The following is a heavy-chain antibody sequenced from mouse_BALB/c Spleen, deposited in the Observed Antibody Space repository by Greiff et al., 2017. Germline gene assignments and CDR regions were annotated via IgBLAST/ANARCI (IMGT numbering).Heavy chain of an antibody. V-gene: IGHV2-6-4*01. J-gene: IGHJ3*01. CDR3: ARAGNDYGEGVAY. Sequence: QVQLQQSGPGLVAPSQSLSITCTVSGFSFSSYSVHWVRQPPGKGLEWLGMIWGGGSTDYNSALKSRLSISKDNSKSQVFLKMNSLQTDDTATYCCARAGNDYGEGVAYGGRGTVVAVSA. CDR1: GFSFSSYS. CDR2: IWGGGST. D-gene: IGHD2-4*01.